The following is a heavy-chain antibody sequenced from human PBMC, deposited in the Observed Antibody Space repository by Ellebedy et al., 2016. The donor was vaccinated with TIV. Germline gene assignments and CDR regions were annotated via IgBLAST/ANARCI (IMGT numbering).Heavy chain of an antibody. CDR3: ARIGIEEARVGSDY. CDR2: LSGGSNYI. J-gene: IGHJ4*02. CDR1: GFTFSSYT. V-gene: IGHV3-21*01. Sequence: GESLKISCAASGFTFSSYTMNWVRQAPGKGLEWVSSLSGGSNYIYHADSVQGRFTISRDNAKNALYLHMTGLRAEDTAVYYCARIGIEEARVGSDYWGQGTLVTVSS. D-gene: IGHD2/OR15-2a*01.